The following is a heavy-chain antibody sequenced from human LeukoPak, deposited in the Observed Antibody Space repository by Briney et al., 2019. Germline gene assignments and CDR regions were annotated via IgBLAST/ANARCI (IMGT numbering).Heavy chain of an antibody. Sequence: VASVKLSCKASGYTFTGYYMHWVRQAPGQGLEWMGWINPNSGGTNYAQKFQGRVTMTRDTSISTAYMELSRLRADDTAVYYCARDLGSSWTDHWFDPWGQGTLVPVSS. CDR2: INPNSGGT. CDR3: ARDLGSSWTDHWFDP. D-gene: IGHD6-13*01. J-gene: IGHJ5*02. CDR1: GYTFTGYY. V-gene: IGHV1-2*02.